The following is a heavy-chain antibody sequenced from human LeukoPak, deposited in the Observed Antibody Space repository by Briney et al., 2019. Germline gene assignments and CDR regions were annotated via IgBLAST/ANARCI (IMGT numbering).Heavy chain of an antibody. CDR2: VYDGGST. Sequence: GGSLRLSCAASGFTVSSNYMRWVRQAPGKGLEWVSVVYDGGSTSYADSVKGRFTISTDNSKNSLYLQMNSLRAEDTAVYYCARGYSSSRDYWGQGILVTVSS. J-gene: IGHJ4*02. CDR1: GFTVSSNY. V-gene: IGHV3-53*01. D-gene: IGHD6-6*01. CDR3: ARGYSSSRDY.